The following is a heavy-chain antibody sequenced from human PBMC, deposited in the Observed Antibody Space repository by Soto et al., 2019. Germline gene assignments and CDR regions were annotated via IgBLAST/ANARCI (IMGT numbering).Heavy chain of an antibody. Sequence: SETLSLTCAVYGGSFSGYYWSWIRQPPGKGLEWIGEINHSGSTNYNPSLKSRVTISVDTSKNQFSLKLSSVTAADTAVYYCARWGYFDAFDIWGQGTMVTVSS. CDR2: INHSGST. CDR1: GGSFSGYY. CDR3: ARWGYFDAFDI. D-gene: IGHD2-15*01. V-gene: IGHV4-34*01. J-gene: IGHJ3*02.